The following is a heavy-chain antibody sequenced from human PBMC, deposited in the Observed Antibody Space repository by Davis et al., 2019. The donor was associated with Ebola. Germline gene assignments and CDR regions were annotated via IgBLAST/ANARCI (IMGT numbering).Heavy chain of an antibody. CDR1: GFIFSSYW. CDR2: IKEDGSVK. V-gene: IGHV3-7*03. Sequence: PGGSLRLSCAASGFIFSSYWMSWVRQAPGKGLELVANIKEDGSVKYYVDSVKGRFTASRDNARYSLYLQMNSLRADDTAVYYCARVRDGMDVWGKGTTVTVSS. J-gene: IGHJ6*04. CDR3: ARVRDGMDV.